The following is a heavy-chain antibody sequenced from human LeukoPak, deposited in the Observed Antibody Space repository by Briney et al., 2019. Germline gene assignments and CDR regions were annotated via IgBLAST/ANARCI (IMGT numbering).Heavy chain of an antibody. CDR1: GDSISSNNW. Sequence: SETLSLTCAVSGDSISSNNWWNWVRQPPGKGLEWIGEINHSGSTNYNPSLKSRVTISVDTSKNQFSLKLSSVTAADTAVYYCARGGARDSSGYYYGFSYWGQGTLVTVSS. D-gene: IGHD3-22*01. CDR3: ARGGARDSSGYYYGFSY. CDR2: INHSGST. V-gene: IGHV4-4*02. J-gene: IGHJ4*02.